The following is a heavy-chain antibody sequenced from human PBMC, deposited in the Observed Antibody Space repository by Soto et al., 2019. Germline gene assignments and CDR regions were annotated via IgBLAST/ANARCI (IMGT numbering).Heavy chain of an antibody. J-gene: IGHJ4*02. CDR2: ISYDGSNK. V-gene: IGHV3-30*18. CDR3: AKGRIWFGDCFDY. D-gene: IGHD3-10*01. Sequence: QVQLVESAGGVVQPGRSLRLSCAASGFTFSSYGMHWVRQAPGKGLEWVAVISYDGSNKYYADSVKGRFTISRDNSKNTLYLQMNSLRAEDTAVYYCAKGRIWFGDCFDYWGQGTLVTVSS. CDR1: GFTFSSYG.